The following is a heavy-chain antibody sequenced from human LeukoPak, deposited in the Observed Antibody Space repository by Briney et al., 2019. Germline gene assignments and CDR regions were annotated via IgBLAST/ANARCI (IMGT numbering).Heavy chain of an antibody. CDR3: ARDPRGYSGYDYYYYYGMDV. J-gene: IGHJ6*02. V-gene: IGHV1-69*04. CDR2: IIPILGIA. Sequence: ASVKVSCKASGGTFSSYAISWVRQAPGQGLEWMGRIIPILGIANYAQKFQGRVTITADKSTSTAYMELSSLRSEDTAVYYCARDPRGYSGYDYYYYYGMDVWAKGPRSPSP. D-gene: IGHD5-12*01. CDR1: GGTFSSYA.